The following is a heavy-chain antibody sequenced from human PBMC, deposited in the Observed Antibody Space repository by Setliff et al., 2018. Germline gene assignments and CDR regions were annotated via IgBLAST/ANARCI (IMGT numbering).Heavy chain of an antibody. CDR1: GYTFTTYA. D-gene: IGHD6-19*01. J-gene: IGHJ4*02. V-gene: IGHV1-3*01. CDR3: ARGNSRSSVWYVVPHFDY. Sequence: ASVKVSCKASGYTFTTYAMGWMRQAPGQRLEWMGWINGASGNTKYSQKFQGRVTITRDTSASTAHMELSSLRSEDTAVYYCARGNSRSSVWYVVPHFDYWGQGTLVTVSS. CDR2: INGASGNT.